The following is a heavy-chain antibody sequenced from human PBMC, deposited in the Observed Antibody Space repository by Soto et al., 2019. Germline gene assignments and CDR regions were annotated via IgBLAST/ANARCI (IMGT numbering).Heavy chain of an antibody. CDR2: ISGSGGST. CDR3: AKVGCSGGSCYIDPYHYYGMHV. J-gene: IGHJ6*02. D-gene: IGHD2-15*01. Sequence: VGSLRLSCAASVFTFSSYAMSWVRHAPGKWLEWVSAISGSGGSTYYADSVKGRFTISRDNSKNTLYLQMNSLRAEDTAVYYCAKVGCSGGSCYIDPYHYYGMHVWGQGTTVSVS. CDR1: VFTFSSYA. V-gene: IGHV3-23*01.